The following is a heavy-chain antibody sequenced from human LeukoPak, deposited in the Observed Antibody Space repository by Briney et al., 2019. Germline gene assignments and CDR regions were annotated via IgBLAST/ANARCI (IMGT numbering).Heavy chain of an antibody. D-gene: IGHD3-10*01. CDR3: ARLGRFGALLPYYYYMDV. CDR1: GGSISSYY. Sequence: SETLSLTCTVSGGSISSYYWSWIRQPPGKGLEWMGYIYYSGSTNYNPSLKSRVTISVDTSKNQFSLKLSSVTAADTAVYYCARLGRFGALLPYYYYMDVWGKGTTVTVSS. V-gene: IGHV4-59*08. CDR2: IYYSGST. J-gene: IGHJ6*03.